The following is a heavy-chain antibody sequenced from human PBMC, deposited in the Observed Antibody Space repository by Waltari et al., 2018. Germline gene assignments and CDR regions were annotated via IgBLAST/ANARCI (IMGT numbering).Heavy chain of an antibody. CDR3: ARGEAYYDSRSGYHTVRYHGMDV. CDR2: MNPNSGDT. D-gene: IGHD3-3*01. CDR1: GYPFTSYD. Sequence: QMQLVQSGAEVKKPGASVKVSCKASGYPFTSYDINWVRQATGQGLEWMGWMNPNSGDTGYAQKFQGTVTMARNTSITTAYMELSSLRSEDTAVYYCARGEAYYDSRSGYHTVRYHGMDVWGQGTTVTVSS. V-gene: IGHV1-8*01. J-gene: IGHJ6*02.